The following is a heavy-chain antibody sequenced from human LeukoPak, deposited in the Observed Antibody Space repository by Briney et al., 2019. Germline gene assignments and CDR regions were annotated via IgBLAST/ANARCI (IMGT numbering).Heavy chain of an antibody. V-gene: IGHV3-9*01. CDR1: GFTFDVYA. D-gene: IGHD4-17*01. Sequence: GGSLRLSCAPSGFTFDVYAMHWVRQPPGRGLEWVSGISWNSGSIGSADSVKGRFTISRDNAKNSLYLQMNSLRAEDTALYYCAKAGGTVRSYDYWGQGTLVTVSS. CDR3: AKAGGTVRSYDY. CDR2: ISWNSGSI. J-gene: IGHJ4*02.